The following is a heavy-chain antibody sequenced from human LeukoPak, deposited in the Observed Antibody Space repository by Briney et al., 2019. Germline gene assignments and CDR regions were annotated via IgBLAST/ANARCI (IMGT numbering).Heavy chain of an antibody. J-gene: IGHJ4*02. CDR1: GGSFSGYH. CDR3: ARVARFGVVILD. CDR2: INHSGST. D-gene: IGHD3-3*01. V-gene: IGHV4-34*01. Sequence: SETLCLTCAVYGGSFSGYHWSWIRQPPGKGLEWIGEINHSGSTNYNPSLKSRVTISVDTSKNQFSLKLSSVTAADTAVYYCARVARFGVVILDWGQGTLVTVSS.